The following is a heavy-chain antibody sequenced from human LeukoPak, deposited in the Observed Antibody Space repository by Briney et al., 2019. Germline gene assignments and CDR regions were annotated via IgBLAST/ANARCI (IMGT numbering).Heavy chain of an antibody. Sequence: SETLSLTCTVSGGSVSSGSYYWSWIRQPPGKGLEWIGNIYYSGSTNYNPSLKSRVTISVDTSKNQFSLKLSSVTAADTAVYYCARVVPGYSYGSGFDPWGQGTLVTVSS. CDR3: ARVVPGYSYGSGFDP. CDR1: GGSVSSGSYY. V-gene: IGHV4-61*01. D-gene: IGHD5-18*01. CDR2: IYYSGST. J-gene: IGHJ5*02.